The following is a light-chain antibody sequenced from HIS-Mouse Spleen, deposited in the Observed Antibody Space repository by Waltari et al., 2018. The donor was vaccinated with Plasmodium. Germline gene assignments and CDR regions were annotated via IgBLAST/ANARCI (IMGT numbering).Light chain of an antibody. Sequence: SSELTQPPSVSVSPGQTARITCSGAALPKTYAYSYQQKSGQAPVLVIYEDSKRPSGIPERFSGSSSGTMATLTISGAQVEDEADYYCYSTDSSGNHRVFGGGTKLTVL. CDR1: ALPKTY. CDR3: YSTDSSGNHRV. CDR2: EDS. V-gene: IGLV3-10*01. J-gene: IGLJ3*02.